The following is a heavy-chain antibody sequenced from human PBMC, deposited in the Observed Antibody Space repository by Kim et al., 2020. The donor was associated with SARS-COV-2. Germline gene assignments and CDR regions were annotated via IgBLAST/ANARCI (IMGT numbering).Heavy chain of an antibody. V-gene: IGHV4-4*02. J-gene: IGHJ4*02. D-gene: IGHD6-13*01. CDR3: ARDIAAAALRDY. CDR2: IYHSGST. Sequence: SETLSLTCVVSGASISSSSWWSWVRQPPGKGLEWIGEIYHSGSTNYNPSLKSRVTISVDKSKNQFSLKLNSVTAADTAVYYCARDIAAAALRDYWGQGILVTVSS. CDR1: GASISSSSW.